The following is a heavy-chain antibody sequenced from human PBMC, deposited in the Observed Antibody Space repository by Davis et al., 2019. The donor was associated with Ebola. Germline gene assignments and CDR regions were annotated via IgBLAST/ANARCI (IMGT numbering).Heavy chain of an antibody. Sequence: PGGSLRLSCTASGFTFGDYAMSWVRQAPGKGLEWVGFIRSKAYGGTTEYAASVKGRFTISRDDSKSIAYLQMNSLKTEDTAVYYCTRLRRLHWFDPWGQGTLVTVSS. J-gene: IGHJ5*02. V-gene: IGHV3-49*04. CDR3: TRLRRLHWFDP. CDR1: GFTFGDYA. D-gene: IGHD4-17*01. CDR2: IRSKAYGGTT.